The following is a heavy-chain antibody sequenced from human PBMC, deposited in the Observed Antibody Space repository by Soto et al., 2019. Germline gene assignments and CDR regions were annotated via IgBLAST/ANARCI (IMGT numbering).Heavy chain of an antibody. CDR2: ISPYFGKT. V-gene: IGHV1-18*01. D-gene: IGHD6-25*01. CDR3: AMDLQPPARTIDY. Sequence: AAEKVSRKSSGSTFTSYGYTWVRQAPGQGLEWLGWISPYFGKTNYAQKFQGRMTLTTDTSMGTAFMELKSLRSDDAAAYYCAMDLQPPARTIDYRGPGPLVTVSS. CDR1: GSTFTSYG. J-gene: IGHJ4*02.